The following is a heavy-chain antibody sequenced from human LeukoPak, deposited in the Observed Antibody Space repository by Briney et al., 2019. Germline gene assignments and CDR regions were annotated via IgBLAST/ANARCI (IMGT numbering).Heavy chain of an antibody. J-gene: IGHJ4*02. CDR3: ARERDLYDFWTRFDSPDY. Sequence: EASVKVSCKASGYTFTSYGISWVRQAPGQGLEWMGWISAYNGNTNYAQKLQGRVTMTTDTSTSTACMELRSLRSDDTAVYYCARERDLYDFWTRFDSPDYWGQGTLVTVSS. CDR1: GYTFTSYG. CDR2: ISAYNGNT. V-gene: IGHV1-18*01. D-gene: IGHD3-3*01.